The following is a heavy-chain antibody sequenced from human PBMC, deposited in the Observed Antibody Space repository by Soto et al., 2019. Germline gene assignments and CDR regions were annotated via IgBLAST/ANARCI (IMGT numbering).Heavy chain of an antibody. CDR3: ARGHGSSAAYYYYMDV. CDR1: GFTFSDYY. D-gene: IGHD6-6*01. CDR2: ISSSGSTI. V-gene: IGHV3-11*01. Sequence: GGSLRLSCAASGFTFSDYYMSWIRQAPGKGLEWVSYISSSGSTIYYADSVKGRFTISRDNAKNSLYLQMNSLRAEDTAVYYCARGHGSSAAYYYYMDVWGKGTTVTVSS. J-gene: IGHJ6*03.